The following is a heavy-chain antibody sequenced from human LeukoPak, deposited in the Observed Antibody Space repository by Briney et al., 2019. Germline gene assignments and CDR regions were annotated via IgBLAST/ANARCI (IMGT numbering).Heavy chain of an antibody. CDR2: ISSSSSYI. V-gene: IGHV3-21*01. D-gene: IGHD3-22*01. CDR1: GFTFSNSG. CDR3: ATYYYDSSGGGY. J-gene: IGHJ4*02. Sequence: SGGSLRLSCVASGFTFSNSGMNWVRQAPGKGLEWVSSISSSSSYIYYADSVKGRFTISRDNAKNSLYLQMNSLRAEDTAVYYCATYYYDSSGGGYWGQGTLVTVSS.